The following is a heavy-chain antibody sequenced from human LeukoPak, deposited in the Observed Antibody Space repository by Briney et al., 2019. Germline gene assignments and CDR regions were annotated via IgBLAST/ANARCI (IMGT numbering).Heavy chain of an antibody. J-gene: IGHJ4*02. CDR3: ARGTYGSSWQLEHFDY. CDR1: AVSISSYY. D-gene: IGHD6-13*01. V-gene: IGHV4-59*01. CDR2: IYYSGST. Sequence: KPSETLSLTCTVSAVSISSYYWSWIRQPPGKGLEWIGYIYYSGSTNYNPSLKSRVTISVDTSKNQFSLKLSSLTAADTAVYCCARGTYGSSWQLEHFDYWGQGTLVTVSS.